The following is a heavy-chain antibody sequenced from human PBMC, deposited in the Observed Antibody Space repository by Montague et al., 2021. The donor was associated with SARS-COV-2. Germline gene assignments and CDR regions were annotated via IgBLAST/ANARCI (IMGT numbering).Heavy chain of an antibody. CDR3: ARLRDGVVPSPILGIGPYFTYYYVDV. CDR2: INHSGST. Sequence: SETLSLTCAVHGGSFSGYYWNWIRQRPGKGLEWIGEINHSGSTNYNPSLKNRLTISADTSNNQFSLKLTSVAATDTAVYYCARLRDGVVPSPILGIGPYFTYYYVDVWGQGTTVTVSP. V-gene: IGHV4-34*01. CDR1: GGSFSGYY. J-gene: IGHJ6*01. D-gene: IGHD3-22*01.